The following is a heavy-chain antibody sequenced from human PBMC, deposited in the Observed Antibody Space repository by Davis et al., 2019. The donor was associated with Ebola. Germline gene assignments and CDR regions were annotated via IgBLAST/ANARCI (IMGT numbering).Heavy chain of an antibody. V-gene: IGHV5-51*01. CDR2: IYLDDSDT. Sequence: GESLKISCKTSGRSSTTYWIAWVRQLPAKGLEWMGVIYLDDSDTKYNPSFQGQFTISADKSISTAYLQWTNLKTSDTAIYYCAKLGPVDTSGFDPWGQGTPVAVSS. CDR1: GRSSTTYW. D-gene: IGHD4-23*01. J-gene: IGHJ5*02. CDR3: AKLGPVDTSGFDP.